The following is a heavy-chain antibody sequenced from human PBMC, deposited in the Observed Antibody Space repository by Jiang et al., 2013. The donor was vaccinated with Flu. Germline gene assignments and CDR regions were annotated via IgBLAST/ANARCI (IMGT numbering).Heavy chain of an antibody. CDR1: GGTFSSYA. CDR3: ARDPLRANWGLNWFDP. J-gene: IGHJ5*02. D-gene: IGHD7-27*01. V-gene: IGHV1-69*01. Sequence: SGAEVKKPGSSVKVSCKASGGTFSSYAISWVRQAPGQGLEWMGGVIPIFGTANYAQKFQGRVTITADESTSTAYMELISLRSEDTAVYYCARDPLRANWGLNWFDPWGQGTLVTVSS. CDR2: VIPIFGTA.